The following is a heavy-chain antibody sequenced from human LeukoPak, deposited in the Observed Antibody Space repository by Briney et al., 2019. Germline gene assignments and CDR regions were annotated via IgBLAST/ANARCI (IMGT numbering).Heavy chain of an antibody. V-gene: IGHV3-48*03. J-gene: IGHJ5*02. CDR3: ARDELGYWFDP. D-gene: IGHD1-26*01. Sequence: PGGSLRLSCAASGFSFSSYEMNWVRQAPGKGLEWVSYISSSGSTIYYADSVKGRFTISRDNAKNSLYLQMNSLRAEDTAVYYCARDELGYWFDPWGQGTLVTVSS. CDR1: GFSFSSYE. CDR2: ISSSGSTI.